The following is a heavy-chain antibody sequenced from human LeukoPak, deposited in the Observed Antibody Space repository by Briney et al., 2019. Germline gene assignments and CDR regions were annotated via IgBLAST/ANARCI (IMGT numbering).Heavy chain of an antibody. Sequence: SETLSLTCAIYGGSFSGYNWSWIRQPRGKGLEWIGEINHSGSTNYNPSLKSRVTISVDTSKNQFSLKLSSVTAADTAVYYCARVAARHSDYWGQGTLVTVSS. CDR2: INHSGST. V-gene: IGHV4-34*01. CDR3: ARVAARHSDY. J-gene: IGHJ4*02. D-gene: IGHD6-6*01. CDR1: GGSFSGYN.